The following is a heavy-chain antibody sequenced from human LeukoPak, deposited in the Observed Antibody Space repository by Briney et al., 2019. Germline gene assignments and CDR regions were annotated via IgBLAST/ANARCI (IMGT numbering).Heavy chain of an antibody. Sequence: SQTLSLTCTVSGGSISSGSYYWSWIRQPAGKGLEWIGRIYSSGSTDYNPSLQSRVTISVDTSKNQFSLSLRSVTAADTAVYYCARGYTVTTNWGQGTLVTVSS. CDR1: GGSISSGSYY. V-gene: IGHV4-61*02. CDR2: IYSSGST. J-gene: IGHJ4*02. D-gene: IGHD4-17*01. CDR3: ARGYTVTTN.